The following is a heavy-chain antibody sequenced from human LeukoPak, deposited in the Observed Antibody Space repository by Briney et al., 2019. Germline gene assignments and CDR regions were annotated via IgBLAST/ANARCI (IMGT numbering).Heavy chain of an antibody. CDR2: IRYDGSNT. CDR1: GFTFSSYG. J-gene: IGHJ4*02. Sequence: GGSLRLSCAASGFTFSSYGMHWVRQAPGKGLEWVAFIRYDGSNTYYADSVKGRFTISRDNSKNTLYLQMNSLRAEDTAVYYCAKDPGYSYGTSFDYWGQGTLVTVSS. CDR3: AKDPGYSYGTSFDY. V-gene: IGHV3-30*02. D-gene: IGHD5-18*01.